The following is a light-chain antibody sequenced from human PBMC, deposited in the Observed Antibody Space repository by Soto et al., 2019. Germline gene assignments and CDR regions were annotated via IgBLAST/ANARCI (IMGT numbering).Light chain of an antibody. Sequence: IQMTQSPSTLSASVGDRVAITCRASQSIGIWLAWYQKKPGKAPRFLIYKASTLQTGVPSRFSGSGSGTKFILTISSLQPDDFATYYCQQYNDYSWTFGQGTKVEIK. J-gene: IGKJ1*01. CDR3: QQYNDYSWT. CDR2: KAS. V-gene: IGKV1-5*03. CDR1: QSIGIW.